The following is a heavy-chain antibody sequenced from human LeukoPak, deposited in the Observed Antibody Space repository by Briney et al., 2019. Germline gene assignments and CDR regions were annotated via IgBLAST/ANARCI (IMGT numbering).Heavy chain of an antibody. CDR1: GGSISSGDYY. Sequence: KTSQTLSLTCAVSGGSISSGDYYWSWIRQPPGKGLEWIGYIYYSGSTYYNPSLKSRVTISVDTSKKQFSLKLSSVTAADTAVYYCARALLHVDTAMEPYYFDYWGQGTLVTVSS. CDR3: ARALLHVDTAMEPYYFDY. CDR2: IYYSGST. J-gene: IGHJ4*02. D-gene: IGHD5-18*01. V-gene: IGHV4-30-4*08.